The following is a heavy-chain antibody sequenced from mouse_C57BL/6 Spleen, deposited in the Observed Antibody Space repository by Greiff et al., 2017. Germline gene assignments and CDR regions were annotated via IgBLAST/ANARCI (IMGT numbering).Heavy chain of an antibody. CDR2: INPNYGTT. CDR3: ASSPPYSEGWFAD. Sequence: VQLQQSGPELVKPGASVKISCKASGYSFTDYNMTWVKQSNGKSLEWIGVINPNYGTTSYNQKFKGQATLTVDQSSSTVYMQLNSLTSEESAGYCWASSPPYSEGWFADWGKGTMVTVSA. V-gene: IGHV1-39*01. J-gene: IGHJ3*01. D-gene: IGHD2-10*01. CDR1: GYSFTDYN.